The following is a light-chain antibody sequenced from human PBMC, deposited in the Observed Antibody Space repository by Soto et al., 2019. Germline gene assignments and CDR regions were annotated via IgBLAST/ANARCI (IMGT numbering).Light chain of an antibody. J-gene: IGKJ3*01. CDR3: QHYNNWPPT. V-gene: IGKV3-15*01. Sequence: EIVMTQSPFTLSVXXXXXXXLXXXASQSVSSNLAWYQQKPGQAPRLLIYGASTRATGIPARFSGSGSGTEFTLTISSLQSEDFAVYYCQHYNNWPPTFGPGTKVDIK. CDR2: GAS. CDR1: QSVSSN.